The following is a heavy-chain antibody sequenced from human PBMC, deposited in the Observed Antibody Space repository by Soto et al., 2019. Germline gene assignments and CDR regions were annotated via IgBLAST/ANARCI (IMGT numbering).Heavy chain of an antibody. CDR2: IHHGGST. J-gene: IGHJ4*02. D-gene: IGHD2-15*01. CDR3: ARGPYCSGGSCYLVLFDY. V-gene: IGHV4-34*01. CDR1: GGSFSGYY. Sequence: SETLSLTCAVYGGSFSGYYWSWIRQPPGKGLEWIGEIHHGGSTNYNPSLKSRVTISVDTSKNQFSLKLSSVTAADTAVYYCARGPYCSGGSCYLVLFDYWGQGTLVTVSS.